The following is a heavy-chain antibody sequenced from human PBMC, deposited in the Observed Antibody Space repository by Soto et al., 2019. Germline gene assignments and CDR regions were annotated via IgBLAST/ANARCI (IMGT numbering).Heavy chain of an antibody. J-gene: IGHJ4*02. CDR2: ISASGGDT. D-gene: IGHD3-3*01. CDR1: GFTFSNYA. CDR3: AKEMSFGRPFDY. Sequence: EVQLLQSGGGLIQPGGSLRLSCAASGFTFSNYAVSWVRLAPGKGLEWVSAISASGGDTYYTDFVMGRFTISRDNSKNTLYLQMNGLGVEDTAIYYCAKEMSFGRPFDYWGQGTQVTVS. V-gene: IGHV3-23*01.